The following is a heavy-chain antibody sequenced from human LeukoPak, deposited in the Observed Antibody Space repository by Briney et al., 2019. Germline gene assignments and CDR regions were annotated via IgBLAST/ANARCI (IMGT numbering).Heavy chain of an antibody. J-gene: IGHJ2*01. CDR3: AKNNDYGGSYWYFDL. Sequence: GGSLRLSCAASGFTFSTYGMHWVRQAPGKGLEWVAFIRYDGSHKYYTDSVRGRFTISRDNSKNTLYLQMNNLRDEDTAVYYCAKNNDYGGSYWYFDLWGRGTLVTVSS. V-gene: IGHV3-30*02. CDR2: IRYDGSHK. CDR1: GFTFSTYG. D-gene: IGHD4-23*01.